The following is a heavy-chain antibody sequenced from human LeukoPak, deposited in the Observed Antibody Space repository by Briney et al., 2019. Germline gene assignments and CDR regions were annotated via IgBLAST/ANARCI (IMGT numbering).Heavy chain of an antibody. J-gene: IGHJ3*02. CDR3: ARDRGGSYGRDAFDI. Sequence: GGSLRLSCAASGFTFSSYGVHWVRQAPGKGLEWVEVIWYDGSNKYYADSVKGRFTISRDNSKNTLYLQMNSLRAEDTAVYYCARDRGGSYGRDAFDIWGQGTMVTVSS. D-gene: IGHD1-26*01. V-gene: IGHV3-33*01. CDR1: GFTFSSYG. CDR2: IWYDGSNK.